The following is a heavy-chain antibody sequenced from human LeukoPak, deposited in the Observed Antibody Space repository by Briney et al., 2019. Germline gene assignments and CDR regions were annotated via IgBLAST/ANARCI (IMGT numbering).Heavy chain of an antibody. CDR3: ARTDRYYDILTGYYSHNWFDP. CDR1: GGSFSSGSYY. CDR2: IYYSGST. D-gene: IGHD3-9*01. V-gene: IGHV4-61*01. J-gene: IGHJ5*02. Sequence: PSETLSLTCTVSGGSFSSGSYYWSWLRQPPGKGLEWIGYIYYSGSTNYNPSLKSRVTISVDTSKNQFSLKLSSVTAADTAVYYCARTDRYYDILTGYYSHNWFDPWGQGTLVTVSS.